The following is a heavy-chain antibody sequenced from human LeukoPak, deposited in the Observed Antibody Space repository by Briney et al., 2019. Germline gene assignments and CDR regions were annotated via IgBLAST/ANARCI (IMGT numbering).Heavy chain of an antibody. CDR2: IIPIFGTA. CDR1: GGTFSSYA. CDR3: ARVYITGTGQIDY. V-gene: IGHV1-69*13. D-gene: IGHD1-7*01. Sequence: SVKVSCKASGGTFSSYAISWVRQAPEQGLEWMGGIIPIFGTANYAQKFQGRVTITADESTSTAYMELSSLRSEDTAVYYCARVYITGTGQIDYWGQGTLVTVSS. J-gene: IGHJ4*02.